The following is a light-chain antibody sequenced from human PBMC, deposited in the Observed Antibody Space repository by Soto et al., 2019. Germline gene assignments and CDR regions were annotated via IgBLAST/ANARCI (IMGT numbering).Light chain of an antibody. V-gene: IGLV2-14*01. Sequence: QSVLTQPASVSGSPGQSITISCTGTSSDIGSYNFVSWYQQHPGKAPKLMISEVSNRPSGASNRFSGSKSASTASLTISGLQAEDEADYYCVSYTSINTLYVFGTGTKLTVL. J-gene: IGLJ1*01. CDR2: EVS. CDR1: SSDIGSYNF. CDR3: VSYTSINTLYV.